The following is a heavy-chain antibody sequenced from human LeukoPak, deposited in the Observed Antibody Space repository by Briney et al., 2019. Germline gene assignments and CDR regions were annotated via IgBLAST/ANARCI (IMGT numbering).Heavy chain of an antibody. Sequence: GGSLRLSCAASGFTLSSYSMNWVRQAPGKGLEWVSAISGSGGSTYYADSVKGRFTISRDNSKNTLYLQMNSLRAEDTAVYYCAKATSGWYHSTDYWGQGTLVTVSS. CDR3: AKATSGWYHSTDY. V-gene: IGHV3-23*01. CDR2: ISGSGGST. D-gene: IGHD6-19*01. J-gene: IGHJ4*02. CDR1: GFTLSSYS.